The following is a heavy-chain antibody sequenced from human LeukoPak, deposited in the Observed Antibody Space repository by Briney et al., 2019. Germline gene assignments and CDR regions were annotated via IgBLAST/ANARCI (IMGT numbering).Heavy chain of an antibody. V-gene: IGHV4-30-4*08. CDR2: IYYSGSP. CDR1: GGAISSGDYY. Sequence: PSETLSLTCTVSGGAISSGDYYWSWIRQPPGKGLEWIGYIYYSGSPYYNPSLKSRVTISVDTSKHQFSLKLSSVTAADTAVYYCARDQKYYYDSSGNCWGQGTMVTVSS. J-gene: IGHJ3*01. D-gene: IGHD3-22*01. CDR3: ARDQKYYYDSSGNC.